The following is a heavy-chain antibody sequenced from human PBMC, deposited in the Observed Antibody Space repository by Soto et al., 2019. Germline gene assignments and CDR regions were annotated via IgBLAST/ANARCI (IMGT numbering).Heavy chain of an antibody. J-gene: IGHJ5*02. CDR1: GGTFSSYA. Sequence: QVQLVQSGAEVKKPGSSVKVSCKASGGTFSSYAISWVRQAPGQGLEWRGGIIPIFGTAKYAQKFQGRVTITADESTSTAYMELSSLRSEDTAVYYCARVPEYYYDSSGYYLNWFDPWGQGTLVTVSS. D-gene: IGHD3-22*01. CDR3: ARVPEYYYDSSGYYLNWFDP. CDR2: IIPIFGTA. V-gene: IGHV1-69*01.